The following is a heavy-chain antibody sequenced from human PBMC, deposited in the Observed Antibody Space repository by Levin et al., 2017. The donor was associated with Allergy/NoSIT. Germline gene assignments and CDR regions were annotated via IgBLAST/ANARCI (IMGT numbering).Heavy chain of an antibody. CDR3: ARDIEYGIVATGAFDI. J-gene: IGHJ3*02. CDR1: GFTFSSYG. V-gene: IGHV3-33*01. CDR2: IWYDGSNK. D-gene: IGHD5-12*01. Sequence: SCAASGFTFSSYGMHWVRQAPGKGLEWVAVIWYDGSNKYYADSVKGRFTISRDNSKNTLYLQMNSLRAEDTAVYYCARDIEYGIVATGAFDIWGQGTMVTVSS.